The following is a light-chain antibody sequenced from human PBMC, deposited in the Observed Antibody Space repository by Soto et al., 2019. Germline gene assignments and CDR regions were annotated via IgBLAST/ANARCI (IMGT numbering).Light chain of an antibody. CDR2: DAS. J-gene: IGKJ1*01. CDR1: QNIDDY. Sequence: DIQMTQSPSTLSASAGDRVTITCRASQNIDDYLAWYQQKPGKAPKLLIYDASNLQSGVPSRFSGSGSGTEFTLIISSLQPDDFATYYCQQYNSYWMFGLGTKVEI. V-gene: IGKV1-5*01. CDR3: QQYNSYWM.